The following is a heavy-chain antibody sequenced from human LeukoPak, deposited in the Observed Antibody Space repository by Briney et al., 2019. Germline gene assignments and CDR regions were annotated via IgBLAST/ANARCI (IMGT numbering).Heavy chain of an antibody. J-gene: IGHJ4*02. CDR1: GFTFSSYE. Sequence: PGGSLRLSCAVSGFTFSSYEMNWVRQAPGKGLEWVSHISSSGSSTYYADSVKGRFTISRDNAKNSLYLQMNSLRAEDTAVYYCARGFGSGYWGQGTLVTVSS. V-gene: IGHV3-48*03. CDR2: ISSSGSST. CDR3: ARGFGSGY. D-gene: IGHD2-15*01.